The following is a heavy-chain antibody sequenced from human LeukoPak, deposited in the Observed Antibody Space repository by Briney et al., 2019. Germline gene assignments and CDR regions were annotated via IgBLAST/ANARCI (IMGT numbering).Heavy chain of an antibody. CDR1: GLTLSRSW. V-gene: IGHV3-30*03. CDR2: ISYDGSNE. CDR3: ARATYNYERSGYYSGLNWFDS. J-gene: IGHJ5*01. D-gene: IGHD3-22*01. Sequence: GGSLRLSCAGSGLTLSRSWMSWVRQAPGKGLEWVAVISYDGSNEYYADSVKGRFTISRDNSRNTLYLQMNSLRPEDTAVYYCARATYNYERSGYYSGLNWFDSWGQGSLVTVSS.